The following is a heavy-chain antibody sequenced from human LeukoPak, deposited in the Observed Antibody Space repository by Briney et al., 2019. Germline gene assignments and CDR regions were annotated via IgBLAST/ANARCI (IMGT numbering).Heavy chain of an antibody. Sequence: ASAKVSCKASGYTFTSYYMHWVRQAPAQGLEWMGVINHSGGSTSYAQKIQGRVTMTRDTSTSTVYMELSSLRSEDTAVYYCARGLLWFGEVSPYWGQGTLVTVSS. CDR3: ARGLLWFGEVSPY. D-gene: IGHD3-10*01. V-gene: IGHV1-46*01. CDR2: INHSGGST. J-gene: IGHJ4*02. CDR1: GYTFTSYY.